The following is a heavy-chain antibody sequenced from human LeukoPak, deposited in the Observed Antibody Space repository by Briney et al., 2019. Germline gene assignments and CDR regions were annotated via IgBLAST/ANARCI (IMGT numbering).Heavy chain of an antibody. J-gene: IGHJ4*02. CDR3: AREYVDTAMVYFGY. CDR1: GYTFTGYY. Sequence: GASVKVSCKASGYTFTGYYMHWVRQAPGQGLEWMGWINPKSGGTKYGQNFQGRVTMARDTSITTAHMELTGLRSDDTAVYYCAREYVDTAMVYFGYWGQGTLVTVSS. CDR2: INPKSGGT. D-gene: IGHD5-18*01. V-gene: IGHV1-2*02.